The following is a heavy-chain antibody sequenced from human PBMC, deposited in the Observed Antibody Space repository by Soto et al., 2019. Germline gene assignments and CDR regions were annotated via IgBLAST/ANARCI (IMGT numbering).Heavy chain of an antibody. J-gene: IGHJ4*02. CDR3: ARLGSRYDILTGYTVYYFDY. CDR1: GYSFTSYR. V-gene: IGHV5-10-1*01. Sequence: GESLKISCKGSGYSFTSYRISWVRQMPGKSLEWLGRIDPSDSYPNYSPSFQGHVTISADKSISTAYLQWSSLKASDTAMYYCARLGSRYDILTGYTVYYFDYWGQGTLVTVSS. D-gene: IGHD3-9*01. CDR2: IDPSDSYP.